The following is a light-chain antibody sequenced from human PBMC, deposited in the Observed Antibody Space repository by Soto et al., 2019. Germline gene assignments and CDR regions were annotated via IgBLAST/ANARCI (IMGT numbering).Light chain of an antibody. CDR2: DAS. CDR1: QSVLYSSNNKNY. J-gene: IGKJ1*01. CDR3: QQYGGSPRT. Sequence: DIVMTQSPDSLAVSLGERATINCKSSQSVLYSSNNKNYLAWYQQKRGQAPRLLIHDASSRATGIPDRFSGSGSGTDFTLTISRLEPEDFAVYYCQQYGGSPRTFGQGTKVDIK. V-gene: IGKV4-1*01.